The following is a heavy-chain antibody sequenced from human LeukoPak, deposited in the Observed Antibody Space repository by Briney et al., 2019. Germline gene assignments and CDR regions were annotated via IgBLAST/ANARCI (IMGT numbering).Heavy chain of an antibody. CDR3: AREVRYSYGPYYYYYYMDV. V-gene: IGHV4-59*01. D-gene: IGHD5-18*01. CDR1: GGSISSFY. CDR2: IYYSGST. J-gene: IGHJ6*03. Sequence: PSETLSLTCTVSGGSISSFYWSWIRQPPGKGLEWFGYIYYSGSTNYNPSLKSRVTISVDTSKNQFSLKLSSVTAADTAVYYCAREVRYSYGPYYYYYYMDVWGKGTTVTVSS.